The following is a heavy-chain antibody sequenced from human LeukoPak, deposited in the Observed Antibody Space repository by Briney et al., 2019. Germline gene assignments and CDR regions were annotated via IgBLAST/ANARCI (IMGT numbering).Heavy chain of an antibody. J-gene: IGHJ4*02. Sequence: SETLSLTCTVSGGSISSSSYYWSWIRQPPGKGLEWIGSIYYSGSTYYNPSLKSRVTISVDTSKNQFSLKLSSVTAADTAVYYCARDSNYYDSSGYSSFDYWGQGTLVTVSS. CDR2: IYYSGST. CDR1: GGSISSSSYY. V-gene: IGHV4-39*07. CDR3: ARDSNYYDSSGYSSFDY. D-gene: IGHD3-22*01.